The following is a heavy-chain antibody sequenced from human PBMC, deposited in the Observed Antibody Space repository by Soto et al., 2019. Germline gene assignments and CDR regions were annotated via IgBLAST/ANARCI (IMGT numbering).Heavy chain of an antibody. CDR2: ISYDGSNK. CDR1: GFTFSSYG. V-gene: IGHV3-30*18. J-gene: IGHJ4*02. CDR3: AKGIREADY. Sequence: GGSLRLSCAASGFTFSSYGMHWVRQAPGKGLEWVAVISYDGSNKYYADSVKGRFTISRDNSKNTLYLQMNSLRAEDTAVYYCAKGIREADYWGQGTLVTVSS. D-gene: IGHD1-26*01.